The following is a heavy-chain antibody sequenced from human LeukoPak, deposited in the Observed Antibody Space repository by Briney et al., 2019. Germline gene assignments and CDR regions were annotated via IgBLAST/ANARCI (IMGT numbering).Heavy chain of an antibody. V-gene: IGHV3-23*01. CDR1: GFTFSSYA. D-gene: IGHD6-19*01. CDR2: ISGSGGTT. CDR3: AKAQRGSGWGVFDY. J-gene: IGHJ4*02. Sequence: GGSLRLSCAASGFTFSSYAMSWVRQAPGKGLEWVSAISGSGGTTHYADSVKGRFTISRDNSKNTLYLQVSSLRADDTAVYYCAKAQRGSGWGVFDYWGQGTLVTVSS.